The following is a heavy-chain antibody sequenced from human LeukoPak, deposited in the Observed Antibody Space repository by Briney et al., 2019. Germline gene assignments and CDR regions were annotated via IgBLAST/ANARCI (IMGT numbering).Heavy chain of an antibody. CDR3: ARDQLAYSGYDTLFDY. CDR2: IKQDGSEK. V-gene: IGHV3-7*01. D-gene: IGHD5-12*01. J-gene: IGHJ4*02. CDR1: GFTFNSYW. Sequence: GGSLRLSCAASGFTFNSYWMNWVRQAPGKGLEWVANIKQDGSEKYYVDSVKGRFTISRDNSKNTLYLQLNSLRPEDTAVYYCARDQLAYSGYDTLFDYWGQGTLVTVSS.